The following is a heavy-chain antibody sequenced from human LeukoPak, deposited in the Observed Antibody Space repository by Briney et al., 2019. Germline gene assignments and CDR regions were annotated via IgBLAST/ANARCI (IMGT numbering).Heavy chain of an antibody. Sequence: SETLSLTCTVSGGSISSSSYYWGWIRQPPGKGLEWIGSIYYSRSTYYNPSLKSRVTISVDTSKNQFSLKLSSVTAADTAVYYCARGNDILTGYYLYWGQGTLVTVSS. CDR2: IYYSRST. CDR1: GGSISSSSYY. V-gene: IGHV4-39*07. CDR3: ARGNDILTGYYLY. D-gene: IGHD3-9*01. J-gene: IGHJ4*02.